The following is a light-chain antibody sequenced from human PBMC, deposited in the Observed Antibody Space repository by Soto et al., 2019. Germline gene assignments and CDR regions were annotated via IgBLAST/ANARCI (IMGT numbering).Light chain of an antibody. J-gene: IGKJ1*01. CDR3: QQYGSSGT. CDR1: QSVRSN. CDR2: GAS. V-gene: IGKV3-20*01. Sequence: EIGMTQSAATLSASAGERATLSCRASQSVRSNLAWYQQRPGQAPRLLIYGASNRATGIPDRFSGSGSGTDFTLTISRLEPEDFAVYYCQQYGSSGTFGQGTKVDIK.